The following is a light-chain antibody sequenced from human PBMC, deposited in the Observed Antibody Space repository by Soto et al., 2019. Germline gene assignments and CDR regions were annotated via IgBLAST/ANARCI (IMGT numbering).Light chain of an antibody. Sequence: VVLTQSTDTLSLSPGERATLSFWASHSVTTHLAWFQQRPGQTPRLLIYDASTRAPGIPARFSGRGSGADFTLTISSLEPEDFAVYYCQQRSDSITFGQGTRLE. J-gene: IGKJ5*01. CDR3: QQRSDSIT. CDR1: HSVTTH. CDR2: DAS. V-gene: IGKV3-11*01.